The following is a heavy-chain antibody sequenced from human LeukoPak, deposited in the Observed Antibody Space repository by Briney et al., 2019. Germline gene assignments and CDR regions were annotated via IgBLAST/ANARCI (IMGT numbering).Heavy chain of an antibody. J-gene: IGHJ4*02. CDR1: AYIFATYW. V-gene: IGHV5-51*01. Sequence: GESLKISCKGSAYIFATYWIGWVRQMPGKGLEWMGIIYPDDSKSGYSPSFQGQVTISADKSISTAYLQWSSLKASDTAMYYCARKTGGDYNLFDYWGQGTLVTVSS. D-gene: IGHD4-17*01. CDR3: ARKTGGDYNLFDY. CDR2: IYPDDSKS.